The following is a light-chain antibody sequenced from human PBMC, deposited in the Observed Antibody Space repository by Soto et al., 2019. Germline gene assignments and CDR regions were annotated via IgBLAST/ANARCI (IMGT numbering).Light chain of an antibody. CDR3: QHYNGYRWT. CDR2: KAS. CDR1: QTISSW. V-gene: IGKV1-5*03. Sequence: DIQITQSPSTLSGSVGDRVTITFRASQTISSWLAWYQQKPGKAPKILIYKASSLESGVPSRFSGSGSGTEFTLTISSLRPDDFATYYCQHYNGYRWTFGQGTKVDIK. J-gene: IGKJ1*01.